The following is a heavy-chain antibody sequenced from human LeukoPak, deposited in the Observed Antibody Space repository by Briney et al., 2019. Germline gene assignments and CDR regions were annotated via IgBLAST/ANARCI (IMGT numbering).Heavy chain of an antibody. J-gene: IGHJ4*02. CDR3: ARFSQYQLLSTGGVPVTNFDH. CDR2: IYYSGST. CDR1: GGSISSSSYY. Sequence: SETLSLTCTVSGGSISSSSYYWGWIRQPPGKGLEWIGSIYYSGSTYYNPSLKSRVTISVDTSKNQFSLKLSSVTAADTAVYYCARFSQYQLLSTGGVPVTNFDHWGQGTLVTVSS. D-gene: IGHD2-2*01. V-gene: IGHV4-39*01.